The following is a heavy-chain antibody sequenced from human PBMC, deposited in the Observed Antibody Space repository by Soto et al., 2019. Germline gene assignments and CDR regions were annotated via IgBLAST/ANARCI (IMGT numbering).Heavy chain of an antibody. D-gene: IGHD6-19*01. CDR3: AKGPYGSGRYGFDH. V-gene: IGHV3-30*18. J-gene: IGHJ4*02. CDR1: RLAFSAYH. Sequence: VQLEDSGGGVVQPGKSLRLSCVVSRLAFSAYHMYWFRQAPGKGLEWLSVISYDAREQFYADSVRGRFTVSRDNSRDTFFLQMSNLRVEDTAVYYCAKGPYGSGRYGFDHWGQGTLVIVSS. CDR2: ISYDAREQ.